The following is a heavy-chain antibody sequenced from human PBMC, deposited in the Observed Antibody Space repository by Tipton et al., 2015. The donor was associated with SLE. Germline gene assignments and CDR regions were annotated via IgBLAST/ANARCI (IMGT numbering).Heavy chain of an antibody. D-gene: IGHD3-10*01. Sequence: TLSLTCTVSGGSISSGGYYWSWIRQHPGKGLEWIGYIYYSGSTYYNPSLKSRVTISVDTSKNQFSLKLSSVTAADTAVYYCARGLRITMVRGVPFDYWGQGTLVTVSS. CDR3: ARGLRITMVRGVPFDY. J-gene: IGHJ4*02. CDR1: GGSISSGGYY. V-gene: IGHV4-31*03. CDR2: IYYSGST.